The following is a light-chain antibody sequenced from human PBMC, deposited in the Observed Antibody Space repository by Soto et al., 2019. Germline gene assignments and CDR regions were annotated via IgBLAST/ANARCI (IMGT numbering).Light chain of an antibody. CDR2: EVS. V-gene: IGLV2-14*01. CDR1: SSDVGGYNY. CDR3: SSYTSSSTLYV. Sequence: QAALTLPASVSGSPGQSITISCTGTSSDVGGYNYVSWYQQHPGKAPKLMIYEVSNRPSGVSNRFSGSKSGNTASLTISGLQDEDEADYYCSSYTSSSTLYVLGTGTKVTVL. J-gene: IGLJ1*01.